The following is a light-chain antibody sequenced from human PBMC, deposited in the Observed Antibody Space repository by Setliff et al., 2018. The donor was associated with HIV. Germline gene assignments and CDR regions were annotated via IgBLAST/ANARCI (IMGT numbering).Light chain of an antibody. V-gene: IGLV2-14*02. CDR2: EVS. J-gene: IGLJ2*01. Sequence: QSALAQPASVSGSPRQSITISCTGTSSDVGNYNLVSWYQQHPGKAPKLMIYEVSKRPSGVSNRFSGSKSGNTASLTISXXQAEDEADYYCSSYTSSSTFVVFGGGT. CDR3: SSYTSSSTFVV. CDR1: SSDVGNYNL.